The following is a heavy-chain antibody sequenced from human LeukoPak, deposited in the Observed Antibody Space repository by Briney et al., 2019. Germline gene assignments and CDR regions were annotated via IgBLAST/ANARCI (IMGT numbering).Heavy chain of an antibody. CDR2: VFHTGST. CDR3: ARGNYYDSSGYSGNAFDI. Sequence: PSETLSLTCSVSGYSIRSGHYWGWIRQPPGKGLEWIGNVFHTGSTYYNPSLRSRVTISVDTSKNQFSLKLTSVTAADTVVYYCARGNYYDSSGYSGNAFDIWGQGTMVTVSS. CDR1: GYSIRSGHY. J-gene: IGHJ3*02. D-gene: IGHD3-22*01. V-gene: IGHV4-38-2*02.